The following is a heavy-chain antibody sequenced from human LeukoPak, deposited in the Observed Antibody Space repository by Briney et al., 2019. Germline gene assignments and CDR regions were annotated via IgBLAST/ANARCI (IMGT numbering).Heavy chain of an antibody. CDR1: GYSFTSYW. CDR2: IYPGDSDT. Sequence: GESLKISCKGSGYSFTSYWIGWVRQMPGKGLEWMGIIYPGDSDTRYSPSFQGQVTISADKSISTAYLQWGSPKASDTAMYYCARHEGSTAMVNYGDYVHWGQGTLVTVSS. D-gene: IGHD5-18*01. J-gene: IGHJ4*02. V-gene: IGHV5-51*01. CDR3: ARHEGSTAMVNYGDYVH.